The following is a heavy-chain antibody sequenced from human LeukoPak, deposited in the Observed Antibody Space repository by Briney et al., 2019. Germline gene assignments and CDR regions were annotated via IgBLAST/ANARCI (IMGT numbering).Heavy chain of an antibody. CDR3: AKEGDCSTTSCLTGGLDV. J-gene: IGHJ6*04. V-gene: IGHV3-53*01. Sequence: GGSLRLSCAASGFIVSSSYMSWVRQAPGKGLEWVSVIYTGGSTYYADSVKGRFTISRDNSKNTVYLQMSSLRAEDTAVYYCAKEGDCSTTSCLTGGLDVWGKGTTVTVSS. CDR2: IYTGGST. CDR1: GFIVSSSY. D-gene: IGHD2-2*01.